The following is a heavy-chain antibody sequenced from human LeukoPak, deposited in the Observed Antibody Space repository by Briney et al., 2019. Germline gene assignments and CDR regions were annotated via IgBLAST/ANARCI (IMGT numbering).Heavy chain of an antibody. CDR2: INPKSGNT. CDR1: GYTFTSHD. CDR3: TRVPRESYSH. J-gene: IGHJ4*02. Sequence: ASVKVSCKAAGYTFTSHDINWVRQATGQGLEWVGYINPKSGNTGYAQKFQGRVTLTRDTSINTAYMELTSLRSEDTAVYYCTRVPRESYSHWGQGTLVTVSS. D-gene: IGHD1-26*01. V-gene: IGHV1-8*01.